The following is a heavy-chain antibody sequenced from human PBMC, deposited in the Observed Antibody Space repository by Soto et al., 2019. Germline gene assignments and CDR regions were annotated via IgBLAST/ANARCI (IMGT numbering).Heavy chain of an antibody. D-gene: IGHD2-15*01. J-gene: IGHJ3*02. Sequence: QVQLQQWGAGLLKPSETLSLTCAVYGGSFSGYYWSWIRQPPGKGLEWIGEINHSGSTNYNPSLKSRVTTTVDTSTNQFSLKLSSVTAADTAVYYCARGVGPRAFDIWGQGTMVTVSS. CDR2: INHSGST. CDR3: ARGVGPRAFDI. CDR1: GGSFSGYY. V-gene: IGHV4-34*01.